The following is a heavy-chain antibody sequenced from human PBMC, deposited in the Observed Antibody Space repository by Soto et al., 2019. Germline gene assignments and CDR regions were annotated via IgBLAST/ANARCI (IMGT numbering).Heavy chain of an antibody. J-gene: IGHJ4*02. V-gene: IGHV3-11*01. CDR1: GFIFSDYY. D-gene: IGHD4-17*01. CDR3: ARDFDADSRTDFDY. CDR2: ICGNGRII. Sequence: QVQLVESGGGLVKPGGSLRLSCATSGFIFSDYYMHWIRQAPGKGLEWISYICGNGRIIQYVDSAKGRFTISRDNAQNSLDLLMNSLRAEDTALYFCARDFDADSRTDFDYWGQGTLGTVSS.